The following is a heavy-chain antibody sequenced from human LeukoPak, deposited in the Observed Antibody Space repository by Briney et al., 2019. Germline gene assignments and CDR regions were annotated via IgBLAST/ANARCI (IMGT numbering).Heavy chain of an antibody. Sequence: GGSLRLSCAASGFTVSSNYMSWVRQAPGKGLEWVSVIYSGGSTYYADSVKGRFTISRDNSKTTLYLQMNSLRAEDTAVYYCAREIVGAGYFDYWGQGTLVTVSS. CDR1: GFTVSSNY. D-gene: IGHD1-26*01. CDR2: IYSGGST. CDR3: AREIVGAGYFDY. J-gene: IGHJ4*02. V-gene: IGHV3-66*01.